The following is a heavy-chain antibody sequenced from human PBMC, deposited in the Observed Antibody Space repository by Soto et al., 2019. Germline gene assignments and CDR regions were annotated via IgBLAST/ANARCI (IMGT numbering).Heavy chain of an antibody. D-gene: IGHD1-7*01. V-gene: IGHV4-34*01. CDR2: INHSGST. Sequence: QVQLQQWGAGLLKPSETLSLTCAVYGGSFSGYYWSWIRQPPGKGLEWIGEINHSGSTNYNPSLKSRVTISVDTSKNQFSLKLSSVTAADTAVYYCAREEVTGTWFLDYWGQGTLVTVSS. CDR1: GGSFSGYY. CDR3: AREEVTGTWFLDY. J-gene: IGHJ4*02.